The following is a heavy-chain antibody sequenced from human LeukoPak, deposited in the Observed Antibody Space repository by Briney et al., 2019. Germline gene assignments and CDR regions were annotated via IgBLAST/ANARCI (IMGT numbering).Heavy chain of an antibody. CDR1: GFTFKNYG. CDR3: ARDRRGYSAYDGEGFDY. CDR2: ISADNGNT. Sequence: HGASVKVSCKASGFTFKNYGFSWVRQAPGQVLQCMGWISADNGNTKYAQNLQGRVILTTDRSTGTAYVGLTSLRSDDTAVYYCARDRRGYSAYDGEGFDYWGQGTLVTVSS. D-gene: IGHD5-12*01. V-gene: IGHV1-18*04. J-gene: IGHJ4*02.